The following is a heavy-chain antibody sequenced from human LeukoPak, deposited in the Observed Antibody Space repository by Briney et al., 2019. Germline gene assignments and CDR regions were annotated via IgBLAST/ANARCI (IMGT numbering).Heavy chain of an antibody. CDR1: GFPFSSYS. CDR3: ARRSLTVAGTGYYYGMDV. D-gene: IGHD6-19*01. V-gene: IGHV3-48*01. J-gene: IGHJ6*02. CDR2: IIIRRSII. Sequence: GSLRPSFAASGFPFSSYSMNWVRRPPGKGLGGFSSIIIRRSIIYYADSAKGRFTISRENAKTSLYLQMNSMRAEETAVYYCARRSLTVAGTGYYYGMDVWGQGTTVTVSS.